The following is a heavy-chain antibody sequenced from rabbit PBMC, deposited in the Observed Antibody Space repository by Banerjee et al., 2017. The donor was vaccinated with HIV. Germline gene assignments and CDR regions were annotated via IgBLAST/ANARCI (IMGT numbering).Heavy chain of an antibody. Sequence: EESGGDLVQPEGSLTLTCTASGFSFSSSYWICWVRQAPGKGLEWIACIDAGYRGSTYYASWAKGRFSISKTSSTTVTLQMTSLTAADTATYFCGRDRDGDAGYGSLALWGPGTLVTVS. CDR2: IDAGYRGST. D-gene: IGHD6-1*01. CDR3: GRDRDGDAGYGSLAL. V-gene: IGHV1S45*01. J-gene: IGHJ4*01. CDR1: GFSFSSSYW.